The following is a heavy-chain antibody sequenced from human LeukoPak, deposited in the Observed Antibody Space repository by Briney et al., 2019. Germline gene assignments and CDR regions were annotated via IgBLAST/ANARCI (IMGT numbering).Heavy chain of an antibody. Sequence: KSGGSLRLSCAASGFTFSSYGMHWVRQAPGKGLEWVSSISSSSSYIYYADSVKGRFTISRDNAKNSLYLQMNSLRAEDTAVYYCARDWNYYDSSGRFDYWGQGTLVTVSS. V-gene: IGHV3-21*01. CDR2: ISSSSSYI. D-gene: IGHD3-22*01. CDR3: ARDWNYYDSSGRFDY. J-gene: IGHJ4*02. CDR1: GFTFSSYG.